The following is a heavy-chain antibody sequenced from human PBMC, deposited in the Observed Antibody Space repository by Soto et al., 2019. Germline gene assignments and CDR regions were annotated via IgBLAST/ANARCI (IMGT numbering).Heavy chain of an antibody. CDR3: ARAVAVPADFDY. J-gene: IGHJ4*02. Sequence: QVQLVQSGAEEKKPGASVKVSCKASGYTFTGYAMHWVRQAPGQRLEWMGWINAGNGNTKYSQKFQGRVTITRDTSVSTAYMELSRLRSEDTAVYYCARAVAVPADFDYWGQGTLVTVSS. V-gene: IGHV1-3*05. D-gene: IGHD6-19*01. CDR1: GYTFTGYA. CDR2: INAGNGNT.